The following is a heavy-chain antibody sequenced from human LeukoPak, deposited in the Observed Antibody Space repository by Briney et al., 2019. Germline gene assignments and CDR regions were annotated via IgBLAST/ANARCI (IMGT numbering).Heavy chain of an antibody. D-gene: IGHD4-17*01. CDR1: GFTVSSNY. CDR2: IYSGGST. J-gene: IGHJ4*02. Sequence: QAGGSLRLSCAASGFTVSSNYMSWVRQAPGKGLEWVSVIYSGGSTYYADSVRGRFTISRDNSKNTLYLQMNSLRAEDTAVYYCARHPGGDYTRFPFDYWGQGTLVTVSS. CDR3: ARHPGGDYTRFPFDY. V-gene: IGHV3-66*04.